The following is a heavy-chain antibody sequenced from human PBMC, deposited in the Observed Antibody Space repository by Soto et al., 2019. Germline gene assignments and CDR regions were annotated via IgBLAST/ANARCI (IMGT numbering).Heavy chain of an antibody. D-gene: IGHD2-21*02. CDR3: ARRLGDGGNSYYYYGMHV. CDR1: GYSFTSYW. Sequence: GESLKISCKGSGYSFTSYWISWVRQMPGKGLEWMGRIDPSDSYTNYSPSFQGHVTISADKSISTAYLQWSSLKASDTAMYYCARRLGDGGNSYYYYGMHVWGQGTTVTVSS. V-gene: IGHV5-10-1*01. J-gene: IGHJ6*02. CDR2: IDPSDSYT.